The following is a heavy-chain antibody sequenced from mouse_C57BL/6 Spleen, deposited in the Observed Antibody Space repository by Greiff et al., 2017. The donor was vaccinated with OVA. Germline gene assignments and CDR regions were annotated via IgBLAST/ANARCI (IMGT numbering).Heavy chain of an antibody. CDR1: GFNIQDYY. D-gene: IGHD1-1*01. V-gene: IGHV14-2*01. CDR2: IDPEDGET. CDR3: ATRPDYYGSSYGDY. J-gene: IGHJ2*01. Sequence: VQLQQSGAELVKPGASVKLSCTASGFNIQDYYMHWVKQRTEPGLEWIGRIDPEDGETKYAPTFQGKATITADTSSNTAYLQLSSLTSEDTAVYYCATRPDYYGSSYGDYWGQGTTLTVSS.